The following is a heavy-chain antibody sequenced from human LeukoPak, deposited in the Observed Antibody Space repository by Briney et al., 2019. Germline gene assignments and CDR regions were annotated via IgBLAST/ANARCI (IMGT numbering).Heavy chain of an antibody. Sequence: ASVKVSCKASGYTFTSYGISWVRQAPGQGLEWMGWISAYNGNTNYAQKLQGRVTMTTDTSTSTAYMELRSLRSDDTAVYYCAREVVEVPAAIQGSGYMDVWGKGTTVTVSS. CDR2: ISAYNGNT. CDR3: AREVVEVPAAIQGSGYMDV. D-gene: IGHD2-2*01. J-gene: IGHJ6*03. CDR1: GYTFTSYG. V-gene: IGHV1-18*01.